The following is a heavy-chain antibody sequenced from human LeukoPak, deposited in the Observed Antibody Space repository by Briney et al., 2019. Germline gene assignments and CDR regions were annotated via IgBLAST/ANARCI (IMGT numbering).Heavy chain of an antibody. Sequence: ASVKVSCKASGYTFSNYYLHWVRQAPGQGLEWMGWINPKSGGTNYAQKFEGRVTMTGDASISTAYMELSGLTSDDTATYYCARSLNSGMYLGGDWGQGTLVTVSS. J-gene: IGHJ4*02. CDR1: GYTFSNYY. D-gene: IGHD1-26*01. V-gene: IGHV1-2*02. CDR2: INPKSGGT. CDR3: ARSLNSGMYLGGD.